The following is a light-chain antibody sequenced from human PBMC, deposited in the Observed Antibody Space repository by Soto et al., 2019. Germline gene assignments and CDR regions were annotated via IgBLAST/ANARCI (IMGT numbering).Light chain of an antibody. CDR2: GAS. V-gene: IGKV3-20*01. CDR1: QSVSSNY. J-gene: IGKJ4*01. Sequence: EIVLTQSRGTLSLSPGERATLSCWSSQSVSSNYLAWYQQKPGQAPRLLIYGASSRATGIPDRFSGSGSGTDFTLTISRLEPEDFVVYYCQQYGSSPPLTFGGGTKVDIK. CDR3: QQYGSSPPLT.